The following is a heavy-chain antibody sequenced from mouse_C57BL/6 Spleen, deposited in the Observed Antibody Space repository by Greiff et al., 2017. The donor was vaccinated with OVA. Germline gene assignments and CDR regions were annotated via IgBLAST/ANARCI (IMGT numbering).Heavy chain of an antibody. D-gene: IGHD1-1*01. CDR2: IDPSGSNT. Sequence: QVQLQQPGAELVMPGASVKLSCKASGYTFTSYWMHWVKQRPGQGLEWIGEIDPSGSNTNYNQKFKGKSTLTVDKSSSTAYMQLSSLTAEDSAVYYCASRITVVESYFDYWGQGTTLTVSS. V-gene: IGHV1-69*01. J-gene: IGHJ2*01. CDR3: ASRITVVESYFDY. CDR1: GYTFTSYW.